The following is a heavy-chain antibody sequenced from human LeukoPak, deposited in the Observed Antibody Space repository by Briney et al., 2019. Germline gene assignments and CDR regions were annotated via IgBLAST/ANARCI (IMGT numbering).Heavy chain of an antibody. CDR2: ISSSGSTI. CDR1: GFTFSSYE. V-gene: IGHV3-48*03. CDR3: AALDLLLWFGEADY. Sequence: GGSLRLSCAASGFTFSSYEMNWVRQAPGKGLEWVSYISSSGSTIYYADSVKGRFTISRDNAKNSLYLKMNSLRAEDTAVYYCAALDLLLWFGEADYWGQGTLVTVSS. D-gene: IGHD3-10*01. J-gene: IGHJ4*02.